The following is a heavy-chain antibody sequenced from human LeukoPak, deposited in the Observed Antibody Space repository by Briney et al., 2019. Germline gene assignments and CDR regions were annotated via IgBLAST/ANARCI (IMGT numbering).Heavy chain of an antibody. CDR2: ISAYNGNT. D-gene: IGHD3-22*01. J-gene: IGHJ3*02. Sequence: EASVKVSCKASGYTFTGYYMHWVRQAPGQGLEWMGWISAYNGNTNYAQKLQGRVTMTTDTSTSTAYMELRSLRSDDTAVYYCAREDDSSGYSVGDAFDIWGQGTMVTVSS. CDR1: GYTFTGYY. CDR3: AREDDSSGYSVGDAFDI. V-gene: IGHV1-18*04.